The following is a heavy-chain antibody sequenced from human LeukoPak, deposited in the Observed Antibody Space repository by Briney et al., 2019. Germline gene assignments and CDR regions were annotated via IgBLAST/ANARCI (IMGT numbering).Heavy chain of an antibody. CDR1: GFTFSSYA. V-gene: IGHV3-23*01. CDR3: AKDIVVVPAAISLGVFDY. CDR2: ISGSGGST. D-gene: IGHD2-2*02. J-gene: IGHJ4*02. Sequence: GGSLRLSCVASGFTFSSYAMSWVRQAPGKGLEWVSAISGSGGSTYYADSVKGRFTISRDNSKNTLYLQMNSLRAEDTAVYYCAKDIVVVPAAISLGVFDYWGQGTLVTVSS.